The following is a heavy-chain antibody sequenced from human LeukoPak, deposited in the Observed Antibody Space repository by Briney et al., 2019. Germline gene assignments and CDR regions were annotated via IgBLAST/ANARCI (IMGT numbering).Heavy chain of an antibody. D-gene: IGHD2-2*02. CDR2: INPNSGGT. V-gene: IGHV1-2*02. Sequence: EASVKVSCKASGYTFTGYYMHWVRQAPGQGLEWMGWINPNSGGTNYAQKFQGRVTMTRDTSISTAYMELSRLRSDDTAVYYCASECSSTSCYKGFDPWGQGTLVTVSS. J-gene: IGHJ5*02. CDR1: GYTFTGYY. CDR3: ASECSSTSCYKGFDP.